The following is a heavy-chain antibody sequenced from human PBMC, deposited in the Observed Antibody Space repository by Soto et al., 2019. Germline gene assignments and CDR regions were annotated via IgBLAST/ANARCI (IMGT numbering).Heavy chain of an antibody. Sequence: EVQLVESGGGLVQPGRSLRLSCAASGFTFDHYTMHWVRQAPGKGLEWVSSITWHSGTIGYADSVKGRFTISRDNAKNSLYLQMNSLRGEDTAWYDCAKEMITFGDFNYYYMDVWGKGTTVTVSS. D-gene: IGHD3-16*01. V-gene: IGHV3-9*01. CDR3: AKEMITFGDFNYYYMDV. CDR1: GFTFDHYT. CDR2: ITWHSGTI. J-gene: IGHJ6*03.